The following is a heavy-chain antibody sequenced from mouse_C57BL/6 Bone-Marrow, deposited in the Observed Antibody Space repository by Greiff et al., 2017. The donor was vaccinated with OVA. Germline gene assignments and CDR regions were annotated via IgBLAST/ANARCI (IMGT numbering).Heavy chain of an antibody. CDR2: IWTGGDT. CDR1: GFHLNSYA. J-gene: IGHJ2*01. D-gene: IGHD3-1*01. V-gene: IGHV2-9-1*01. CDR3: AKRAQATGYYFDY. Sequence: VKLMASGPGLVAPSQSLSITCTVSGFHLNSYAISWLRQPPGKGLEWLGVIWTGGDTNYNSALKSRLSISKDNSRSEGFLKMISLQTDYTARYYWAKRAQATGYYFDYRGQNTTLTVSS.